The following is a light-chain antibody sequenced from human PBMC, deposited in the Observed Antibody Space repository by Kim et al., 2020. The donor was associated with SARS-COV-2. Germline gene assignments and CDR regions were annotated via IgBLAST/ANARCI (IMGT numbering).Light chain of an antibody. Sequence: GKTVTISCTPSSGSIARNYGQWYQQRPGSAPTTVIYEDNQRPSGVPDRFSGSIDSSSNSASLTISGLKTEDEADYYCQSYDSSNRVFGGGTQLTVL. V-gene: IGLV6-57*03. CDR3: QSYDSSNRV. CDR1: SGSIARNY. CDR2: EDN. J-gene: IGLJ3*02.